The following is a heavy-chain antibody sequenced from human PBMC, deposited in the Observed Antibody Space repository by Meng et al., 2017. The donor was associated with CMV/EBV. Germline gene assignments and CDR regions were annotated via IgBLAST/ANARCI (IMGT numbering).Heavy chain of an antibody. V-gene: IGHV3-43*01. J-gene: IGHJ4*02. CDR1: GFTFDDYT. D-gene: IGHD6-13*01. CDR3: ARARVYSSSWYGGFDY. CDR2: ISWDGGST. Sequence: GESLKISCAASGFTFDDYTMHWVRQAPGKGLEWVSLISWDGGSTYYADSVKGRFTISRDNSKNTLYLQMNSLRAEDTAVYYCARARVYSSSWYGGFDYWGQGTLVTVSS.